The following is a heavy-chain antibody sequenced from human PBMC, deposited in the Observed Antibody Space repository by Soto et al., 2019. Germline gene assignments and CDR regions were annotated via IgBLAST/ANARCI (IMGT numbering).Heavy chain of an antibody. CDR2: INAGNGNT. D-gene: IGHD6-13*01. V-gene: IGHV1-3*01. J-gene: IGHJ4*02. CDR1: GYTFTSYA. Sequence: ASVEVSCKASGYTFTSYARHWVRQAPGQRLEWMGWINAGNGNTKYSQKFQGRVTITRDTSASTAYMELSSLRSEDTAVYYCASTIAAAGTCFDYWGQGTLVPVSS. CDR3: ASTIAAAGTCFDY.